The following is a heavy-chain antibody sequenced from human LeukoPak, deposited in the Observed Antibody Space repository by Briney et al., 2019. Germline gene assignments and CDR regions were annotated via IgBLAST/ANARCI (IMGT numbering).Heavy chain of an antibody. D-gene: IGHD2-2*01. J-gene: IGHJ4*02. V-gene: IGHV3-7*01. CDR1: GFTFSSYW. CDR3: ARVGYCSTTACPGDY. Sequence: GGSLRLSCAASGFTFSSYWMSWVRQAPGNGLEWVANIKQDGSEQYYVDSVKGRFTISRDNTKNSLYLQMNSLRAEDTAVYHCARVGYCSTTACPGDYWGQGTLVTVSS. CDR2: IKQDGSEQ.